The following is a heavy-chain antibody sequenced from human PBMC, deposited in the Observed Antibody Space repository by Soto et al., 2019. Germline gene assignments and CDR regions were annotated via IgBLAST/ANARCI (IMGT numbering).Heavy chain of an antibody. CDR3: ARSSGGSGLDFDY. CDR2: IIPILGIA. D-gene: IGHD2-15*01. CDR1: GGTFSSYT. J-gene: IGHJ4*02. Sequence: ASVKVSCKASGGTFSSYTISWVRQAPGQGLEWMGRIIPILGIANYAQKFQGRVTITADKSTSTAYMELSSLRSEDTAVYYCARSSGGSGLDFDYWGQGTLVTVSS. V-gene: IGHV1-69*02.